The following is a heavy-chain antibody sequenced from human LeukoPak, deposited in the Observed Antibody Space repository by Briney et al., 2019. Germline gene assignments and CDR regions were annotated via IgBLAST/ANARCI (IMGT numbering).Heavy chain of an antibody. CDR2: IYSGGST. V-gene: IGHV3-66*02. CDR1: GFTVSSNY. D-gene: IGHD2-2*01. Sequence: PGGSLRLSCAASGFTVSSNYMSWVRQAPGKGLEWVSVIYSGGSTYYADSVKGRFTISRDNSKNTLYLQMNSLRAEDTAVYYCARDRCNSTSCHNWFDPWGQGTLVTVSS. CDR3: ARDRCNSTSCHNWFDP. J-gene: IGHJ5*02.